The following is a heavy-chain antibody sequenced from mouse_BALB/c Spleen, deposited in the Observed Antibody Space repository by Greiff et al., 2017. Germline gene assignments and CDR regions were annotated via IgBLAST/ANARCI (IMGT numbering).Heavy chain of an antibody. CDR1: GFTFTDYY. CDR2: IRNKANGYTT. D-gene: IGHD1-1*01. V-gene: IGHV7-3*02. J-gene: IGHJ3*01. Sequence: EVKLVESGGGLVQPGGSLRLSCATSGFTFTDYYMSWVRQPPGKALEWLGFIRNKANGYTTEYSASVKGRFTISRDNAKNNLYLQMSSLKSEDTAMYYCARDGDGSSAWFAYWGQGTLVTVSA. CDR3: ARDGDGSSAWFAY.